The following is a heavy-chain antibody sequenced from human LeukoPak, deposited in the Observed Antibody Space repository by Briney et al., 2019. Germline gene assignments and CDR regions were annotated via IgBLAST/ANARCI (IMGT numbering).Heavy chain of an antibody. CDR3: ARDRGGGYSYGIFDY. Sequence: SETLSLTCAVYGGSFSGYYWSWIRQPPGKGLEWIGEINHSGSTNYNPSLKSRVTISVDTSKNQFSLKLSSVTAADTAVYYCARDRGGGYSYGIFDYWGQGTLVTVSS. J-gene: IGHJ4*02. V-gene: IGHV4-34*01. D-gene: IGHD5-18*01. CDR2: INHSGST. CDR1: GGSFSGYY.